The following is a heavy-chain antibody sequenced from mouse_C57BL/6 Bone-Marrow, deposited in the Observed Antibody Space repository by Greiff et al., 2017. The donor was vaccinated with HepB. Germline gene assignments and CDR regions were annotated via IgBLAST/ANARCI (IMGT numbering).Heavy chain of an antibody. J-gene: IGHJ3*01. V-gene: IGHV10-1*01. Sequence: EVQVVESGGGLVQPKGSLKLSCAASGFSFNTYAMNWVRQAPGKGLEWVARIRSKSNNYATYYADSVKDRFTISRDDSESMLYLQMNNLKTEDTAMYYCVLDLLFAWFAYWGQGTLVTVSA. D-gene: IGHD2-1*01. CDR2: IRSKSNNYAT. CDR1: GFSFNTYA. CDR3: VLDLLFAWFAY.